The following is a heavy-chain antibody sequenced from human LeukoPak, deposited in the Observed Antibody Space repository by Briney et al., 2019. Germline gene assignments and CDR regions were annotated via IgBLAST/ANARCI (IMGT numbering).Heavy chain of an antibody. CDR1: GFTFSDYS. J-gene: IGHJ4*02. V-gene: IGHV3-48*02. CDR2: IDGAGDTI. CDR3: SRRFDS. Sequence: GESLILSCATSGFTFSDYSMNWVRQAPGKGLEWVSYIDGAGDTIYYADSVKGRFTISRDNAKSSLDLQMNSLRDEDTAVYYCSRRFDSWGQGTLVTVSS.